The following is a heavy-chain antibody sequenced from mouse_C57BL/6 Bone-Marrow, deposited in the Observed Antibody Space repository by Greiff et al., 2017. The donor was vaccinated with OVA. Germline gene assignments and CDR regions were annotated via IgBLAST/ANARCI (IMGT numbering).Heavy chain of an antibody. J-gene: IGHJ2*01. CDR1: GFTFSSYT. CDR3: ARQGMDYPYYFDY. V-gene: IGHV5-9*01. D-gene: IGHD2-4*01. Sequence: EVHLVESGGGLVKPGGSLKLSCAASGFTFSSYTMSWVRQTPEKRLEWVATISGGGGNTYYPDSVKGRFTISRDNAKNTLYLQMSSLRSEDTALYYCARQGMDYPYYFDYWGQGTTLTVSS. CDR2: ISGGGGNT.